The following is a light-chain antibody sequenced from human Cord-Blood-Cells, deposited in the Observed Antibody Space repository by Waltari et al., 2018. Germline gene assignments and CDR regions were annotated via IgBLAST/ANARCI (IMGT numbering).Light chain of an antibody. CDR3: QQYDNLPS. J-gene: IGKJ4*01. Sequence: DIQMTQSPSSLSASVGDRVTLTCQASQDISNYLNWYQQKPGKAPKLLIYDASNLEKGVPSRFSGSGSGTDFTFTISSLQPEDIATYYCQQYDNLPSFGGGTKVEIK. CDR2: DAS. CDR1: QDISNY. V-gene: IGKV1-33*01.